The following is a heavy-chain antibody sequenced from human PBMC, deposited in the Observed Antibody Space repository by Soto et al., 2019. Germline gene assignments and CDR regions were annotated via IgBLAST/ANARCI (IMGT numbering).Heavy chain of an antibody. Sequence: QVQLVQSGAEVKKPGSSVKVSCKASGGTFSSYTISWVRQAPGQGLEWMGRIIPILGIANYEQEFQGRVTITADKATSTAYMALSNLRSGDTAVYYCARDPLPTLDCSGGSCHPDSWGQGTLVTVAS. CDR3: ARDPLPTLDCSGGSCHPDS. CDR1: GGTFSSYT. V-gene: IGHV1-69*02. CDR2: IIPILGIA. J-gene: IGHJ4*02. D-gene: IGHD2-15*01.